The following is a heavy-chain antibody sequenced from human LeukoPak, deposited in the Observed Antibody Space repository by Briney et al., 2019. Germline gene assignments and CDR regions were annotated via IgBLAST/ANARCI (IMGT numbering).Heavy chain of an antibody. Sequence: GGSLRLSCAASGFTFSRYGMSWVRQAPGKGLEWVSAISGSGGSTYYADSVKGRFTISRDNAKNTVFLQMSSLRAEDTALYYCARDLDWGAFDAWGQGTLVTVSS. CDR2: ISGSGGST. J-gene: IGHJ5*02. D-gene: IGHD3-9*01. CDR3: ARDLDWGAFDA. CDR1: GFTFSRYG. V-gene: IGHV3-23*01.